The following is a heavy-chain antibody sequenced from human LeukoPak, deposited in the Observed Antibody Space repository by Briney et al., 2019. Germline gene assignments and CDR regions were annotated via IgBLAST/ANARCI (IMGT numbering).Heavy chain of an antibody. D-gene: IGHD2-2*01. CDR2: ISANNNNT. CDR3: ARALYHTFAY. J-gene: IGHJ4*02. CDR1: GYSFTTYG. V-gene: IGHV1-18*01. Sequence: ASVKVSCKASGYSFTTYGISWVQQAPGQGLEWMGWISANNNNTYNVQKLQSRVTMTTDTSTSTAYMELRSLRSDDTAVYYCARALYHTFAYWGQGTLVTVSS.